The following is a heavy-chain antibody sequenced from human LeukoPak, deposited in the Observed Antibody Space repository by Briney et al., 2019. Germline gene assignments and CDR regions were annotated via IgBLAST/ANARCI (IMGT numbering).Heavy chain of an antibody. CDR1: GFSLDDYA. V-gene: IGHV3-9*01. CDR2: ISWDSGNQ. Sequence: AGRSLRLSCVGSGFSLDDYAMHWVRQVPGKGLEWVSSISWDSGNQAYTDSVKGRFTISRDNDKNSLYLQMNSLRPEDTALYYCVKDMGFDLLKDAFHVWGQGTLVIVSS. D-gene: IGHD3-9*01. CDR3: VKDMGFDLLKDAFHV. J-gene: IGHJ3*01.